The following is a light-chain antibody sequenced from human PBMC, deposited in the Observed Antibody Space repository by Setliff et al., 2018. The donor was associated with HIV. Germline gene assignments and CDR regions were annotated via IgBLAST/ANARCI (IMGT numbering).Light chain of an antibody. V-gene: IGLV2-14*01. Sequence: QSVLTQPASVSGSPGQSITISCTGTNSDVGGYNYVSWFQQHPGKAPKLIISEVTNRPSGVSERFSGSKSGNTASLSISGLQPEDEADYYCASYTSSSTRVFGTGTKVTVL. CDR3: ASYTSSSTRV. CDR1: NSDVGGYNY. CDR2: EVT. J-gene: IGLJ1*01.